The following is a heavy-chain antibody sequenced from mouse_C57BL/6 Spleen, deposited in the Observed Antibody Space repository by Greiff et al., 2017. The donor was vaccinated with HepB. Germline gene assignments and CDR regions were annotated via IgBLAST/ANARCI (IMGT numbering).Heavy chain of an antibody. Sequence: EVKVVESGGGLVKPGGSLKLSCAASGFTFSDYGMHWVRQAPEKGLEWVAYISSGSSTIYYADTVKGRFTISRDNAKNTLFLQMTSLRSEDTAMYYCARIFTTVVPGYMDYWGQGTSVTVSS. CDR3: ARIFTTVVPGYMDY. CDR1: GFTFSDYG. V-gene: IGHV5-17*01. J-gene: IGHJ4*01. CDR2: ISSGSSTI. D-gene: IGHD1-1*01.